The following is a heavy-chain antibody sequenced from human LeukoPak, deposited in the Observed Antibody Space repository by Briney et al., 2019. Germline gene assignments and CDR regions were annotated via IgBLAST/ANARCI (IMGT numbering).Heavy chain of an antibody. CDR3: ARVYSGSYWYYFDY. Sequence: ASVKVSCKASGYTFTSYGISWVRQAPGQGLEWMGWISAYNGNTNYAQKLQGRVTMTTDTSTSTAYMELRSLRSDDTAMYYCARVYSGSYWYYFDYWGQGTLVTVSS. CDR1: GYTFTSYG. D-gene: IGHD1-26*01. V-gene: IGHV1-18*01. J-gene: IGHJ4*01. CDR2: ISAYNGNT.